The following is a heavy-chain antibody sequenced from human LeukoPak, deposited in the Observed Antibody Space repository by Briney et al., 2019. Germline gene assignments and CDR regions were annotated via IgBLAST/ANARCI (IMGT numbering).Heavy chain of an antibody. Sequence: SGGSLRLSCAASGFTFSSYAMSWVRQAPGKGLEWVSAISGSGGSTYYADSVKGRFTISRDNSKNTLYLQMNSLRAEDTAVYYCAKRDSSGYYPTYFDYWGQGTLVTVSS. V-gene: IGHV3-23*01. CDR2: ISGSGGST. CDR3: AKRDSSGYYPTYFDY. D-gene: IGHD3-22*01. J-gene: IGHJ4*02. CDR1: GFTFSSYA.